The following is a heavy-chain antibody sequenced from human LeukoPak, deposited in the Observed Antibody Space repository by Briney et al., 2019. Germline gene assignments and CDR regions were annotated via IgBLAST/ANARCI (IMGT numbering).Heavy chain of an antibody. CDR3: ARGFGDWGLSWFDP. Sequence: SETLSLTCTVSGGSVSSGSYYWSWIRQPPGKGLEWIGYIYYSGSAKYNPALKSRVTISVDTSKNQFSLKLTSVTAADTAVYYCARGFGDWGLSWFDPWGQGTLVTVSS. J-gene: IGHJ5*02. D-gene: IGHD3-10*01. CDR1: GGSVSSGSYY. V-gene: IGHV4-61*01. CDR2: IYYSGSA.